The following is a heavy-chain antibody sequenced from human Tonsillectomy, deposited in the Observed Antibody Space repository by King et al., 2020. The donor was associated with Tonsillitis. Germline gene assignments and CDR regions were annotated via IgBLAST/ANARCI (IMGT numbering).Heavy chain of an antibody. V-gene: IGHV3-53*01. CDR2: IYSGGST. D-gene: IGHD1-26*01. J-gene: IGHJ6*02. Sequence: VQLVESGGGLIQPGGSLRLSCAASGFTVSSDYMSWVRQAPGKGLECVSVIYSGGSTYYADSVKGRFTISRDNSKNTLYLQMSSLRAKDTAGYYCARSGIGGATPYGMDVWGQGPTVTVSS. CDR1: GFTVSSDY. CDR3: ARSGIGGATPYGMDV.